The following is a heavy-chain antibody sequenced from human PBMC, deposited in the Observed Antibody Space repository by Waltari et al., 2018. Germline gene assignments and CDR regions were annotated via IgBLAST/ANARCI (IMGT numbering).Heavy chain of an antibody. CDR1: GFTFDDYA. CDR2: INWNSDSI. Sequence: EVQLVESGGGLVHPGRSLRLSCAASGFTFDDYAMHWVRQAPGKGLEWVAGINWNSDSIGYGDSVKGRFTISRDNARNSLYLQMNSLTTEDTAVYYCVRDEPGDGLDYWGQGTLVTVSS. V-gene: IGHV3-9*01. J-gene: IGHJ4*02. D-gene: IGHD7-27*01. CDR3: VRDEPGDGLDY.